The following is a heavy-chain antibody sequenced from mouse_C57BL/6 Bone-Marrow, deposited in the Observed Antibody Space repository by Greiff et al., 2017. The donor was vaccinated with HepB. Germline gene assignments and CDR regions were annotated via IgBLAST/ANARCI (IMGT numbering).Heavy chain of an antibody. CDR2: IYPNNGGN. D-gene: IGHD3-2*02. CDR1: GYTFTDYY. Sequence: EVQLQQSGPELVKPGASVKMSCKASGYTFTDYYMHWVKQSHGKSLEWIGYIYPNNGGNGYNQKFKGKATLTVDKSSSTAYMELRSLTSEDSAVYYCARGGHLQLRSAWFAYWGQGTLVTVSA. J-gene: IGHJ3*01. V-gene: IGHV1-34*01. CDR3: ARGGHLQLRSAWFAY.